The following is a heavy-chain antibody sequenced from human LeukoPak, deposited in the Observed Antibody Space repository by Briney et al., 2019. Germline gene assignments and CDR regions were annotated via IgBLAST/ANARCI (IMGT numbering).Heavy chain of an antibody. J-gene: IGHJ4*02. CDR2: INPNSGGT. D-gene: IGHD3-16*01. V-gene: IGHV1-2*02. CDR1: GYTFTGYY. CDR3: ARPVLRLSGAFEF. Sequence: GASVKVSCKASGYTFTGYYMHWVRQAPGQGLERMGWINPNSGGTNYAQKFQGRVTVTRDTSISTAYMELSRLRSDDTAMYYCARPVLRLSGAFEFWGQGTPVIVSS.